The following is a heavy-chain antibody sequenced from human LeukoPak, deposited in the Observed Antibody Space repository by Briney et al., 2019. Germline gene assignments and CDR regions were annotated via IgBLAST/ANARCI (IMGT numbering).Heavy chain of an antibody. CDR2: VSGSGDRM. CDR3: AKAAAAPGFDF. CDR1: GFTSSSYA. V-gene: IGHV3-23*01. J-gene: IGHJ4*02. Sequence: GGSLRLSCAASGFTSSSYALNWVRQAPGKELEWVATVSGSGDRMYHADSVKGRFTISRDNSKNTIYLQMNSLRAEDTALYYCAKAAAAPGFDFWGQGTLVTVSS. D-gene: IGHD6-13*01.